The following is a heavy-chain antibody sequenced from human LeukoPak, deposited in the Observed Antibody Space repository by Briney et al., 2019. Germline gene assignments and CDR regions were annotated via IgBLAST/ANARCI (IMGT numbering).Heavy chain of an antibody. D-gene: IGHD3-22*01. CDR1: GFTFSSYA. Sequence: GGSLRLSCAASGFTFSSYAMSWVRQAPGKGLEWVSAISGSGGSTYYADPVKGRFTISRDNSKNTLYLQMNSLRAEDTAVYYCAKDLVLVSGGYYKPGAFDIWGQGPRVTVFS. CDR3: AKDLVLVSGGYYKPGAFDI. CDR2: ISGSGGST. V-gene: IGHV3-23*01. J-gene: IGHJ3*02.